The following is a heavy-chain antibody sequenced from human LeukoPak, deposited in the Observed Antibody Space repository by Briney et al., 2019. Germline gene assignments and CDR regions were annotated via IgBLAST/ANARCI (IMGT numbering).Heavy chain of an antibody. CDR3: ARDAAYGYDRFDY. J-gene: IGHJ4*02. Sequence: GGSLRLSCAASGFTFNNYWMNWVRQAPGKGLEWVANIKQDGSEKYYVDSVKGRFTISRDNARNSLYLQMNSLRAEDTAIYYCARDAAYGYDRFDYWGQGTQVTVSS. D-gene: IGHD4-17*01. CDR2: IKQDGSEK. V-gene: IGHV3-7*01. CDR1: GFTFNNYW.